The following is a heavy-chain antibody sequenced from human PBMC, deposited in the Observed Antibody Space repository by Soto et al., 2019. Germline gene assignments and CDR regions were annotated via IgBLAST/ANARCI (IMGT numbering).Heavy chain of an antibody. J-gene: IGHJ6*02. D-gene: IGHD3-22*01. CDR3: ALNGEYYDSSGYLSNTPYYYYYGMDV. CDR1: GFTFSSYA. V-gene: IGHV3-23*01. Sequence: GGSLRLSCAASGFTFSSYAMSWVRQAPGKGLEWVSAISGSGGSTYYADSVKGRFTISRENSKNTLYLQMNSLRAEDTAVYYCALNGEYYDSSGYLSNTPYYYYYGMDVWGQGTTVTVSS. CDR2: ISGSGGST.